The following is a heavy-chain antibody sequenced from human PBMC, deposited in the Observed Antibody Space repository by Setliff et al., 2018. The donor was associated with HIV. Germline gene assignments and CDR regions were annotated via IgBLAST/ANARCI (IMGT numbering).Heavy chain of an antibody. D-gene: IGHD6-13*01. CDR2: INAGNGNT. CDR3: AIGSSNWPHRPNNYYFDY. Sequence: ASVKVSCKASGYTFTNYAMHWVRQAPGQRLEWMGWINAGNGNTKYSQKIQGRVTITRDTSASTAYMELSSLRYEDTGVYYCAIGSSNWPHRPNNYYFDYWGQGTPVTVSS. CDR1: GYTFTNYA. J-gene: IGHJ4*02. V-gene: IGHV1-3*01.